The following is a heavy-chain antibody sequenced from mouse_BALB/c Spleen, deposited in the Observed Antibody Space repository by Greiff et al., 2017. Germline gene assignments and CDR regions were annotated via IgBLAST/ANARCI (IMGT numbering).Heavy chain of an antibody. Sequence: VHVKQSGAELVRPGALVKLSCKASGFNIKDYYMHWVKQRPEQGLEWIGWIDPENGNTIYDPKFQGKASITADTSSNTAYLQLSSLTSEDTAVYYCASKEGYGNYVAWFAYWGQGTLVTVSA. D-gene: IGHD2-10*02. CDR2: IDPENGNT. CDR3: ASKEGYGNYVAWFAY. J-gene: IGHJ3*01. V-gene: IGHV14-1*02. CDR1: GFNIKDYY.